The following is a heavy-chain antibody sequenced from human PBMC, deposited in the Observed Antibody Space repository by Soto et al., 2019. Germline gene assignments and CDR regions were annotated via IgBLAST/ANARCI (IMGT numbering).Heavy chain of an antibody. Sequence: SETLSLTCTVSGASISSGGYYWSWIRQHPVKGLEWIGYISYSGSTYYNPSFRSRLTISVDTSKKQFSLKLSSVTAADTAVYYCARVKYYYGSSGYYYDAFDIWGQGTMVTVSS. CDR2: ISYSGST. CDR1: GASISSGGYY. D-gene: IGHD3-22*01. J-gene: IGHJ3*02. V-gene: IGHV4-31*03. CDR3: ARVKYYYGSSGYYYDAFDI.